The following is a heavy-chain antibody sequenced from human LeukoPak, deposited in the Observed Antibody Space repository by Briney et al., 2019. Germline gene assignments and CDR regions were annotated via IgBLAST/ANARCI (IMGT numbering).Heavy chain of an antibody. J-gene: IGHJ3*02. D-gene: IGHD2-8*01. Sequence: SETLSLTCTVSGYSISSGYYWGWIRQPPGKGLEWIGSIYHSGSTYYNPSLKSRVTISVDTSKNQFSLKLSSVTAADTAVYYCARDTAMYRAFDIWGQGTMVTVSS. CDR1: GYSISSGYY. V-gene: IGHV4-38-2*02. CDR3: ARDTAMYRAFDI. CDR2: IYHSGST.